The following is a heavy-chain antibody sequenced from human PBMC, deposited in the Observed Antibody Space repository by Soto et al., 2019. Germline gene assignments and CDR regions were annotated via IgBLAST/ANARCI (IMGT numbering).Heavy chain of an antibody. D-gene: IGHD3-16*02. Sequence: GGSLRLSCAASGFTFSSYWMHWVRQAPGKGLVWVSRINSDGSSTSYADSVKGRFTISRDNAKNTLYLQMNSLRADDTAVYYCARFWSGDYVWGSYRPYYFDYWGQGTLVTVSS. CDR2: INSDGSST. CDR3: ARFWSGDYVWGSYRPYYFDY. V-gene: IGHV3-74*01. J-gene: IGHJ4*02. CDR1: GFTFSSYW.